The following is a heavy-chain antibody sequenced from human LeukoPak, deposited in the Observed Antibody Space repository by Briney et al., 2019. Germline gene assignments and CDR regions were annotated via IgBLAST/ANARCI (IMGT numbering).Heavy chain of an antibody. CDR1: GGSFSGYY. CDR3: NYYYYYMDV. J-gene: IGHJ6*03. Sequence: SETLSLTCAVYGGSFSGYYWSWIRQPPGKGLEWIGEINHSGSTNYNPSLKSRVTISVDTSKNQFSLKLSSVTAADTAVYYCNYYYYYMDVWGKGTTVTISS. CDR2: INHSGST. V-gene: IGHV4-34*03.